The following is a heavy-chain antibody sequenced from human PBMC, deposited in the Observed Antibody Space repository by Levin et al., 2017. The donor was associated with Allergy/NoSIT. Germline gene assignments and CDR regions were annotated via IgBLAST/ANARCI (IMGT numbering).Heavy chain of an antibody. Sequence: GESLKISCKGSGYSFTSYWIGWVRQMPGKGLEWMGIIYPGDSDTRYSPSFQGQVTISADKSISTAYLQGSSLKAADTARYYCASHGGENSGAGSYRWGYFDYWGQGTLVTVSS. CDR2: IYPGDSDT. CDR3: ASHGGENSGAGSYRWGYFDY. V-gene: IGHV5-51*01. D-gene: IGHD3-10*01. J-gene: IGHJ4*02. CDR1: GYSFTSYW.